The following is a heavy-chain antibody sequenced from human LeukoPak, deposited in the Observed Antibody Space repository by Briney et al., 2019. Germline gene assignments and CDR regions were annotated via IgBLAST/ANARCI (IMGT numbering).Heavy chain of an antibody. Sequence: PSETLSLTCTVSGGSISSSSYYWGWIRQPPGKGLEWIGSIYYSGSTYYNPSLKSRVTISVDTSKNQFSLKLSSVTAADTAVYYCARSGSTVTTGNDYWGQGTLVTVSS. J-gene: IGHJ4*02. CDR3: ARSGSTVTTGNDY. CDR1: GGSISSSSYY. D-gene: IGHD4-17*01. V-gene: IGHV4-39*07. CDR2: IYYSGST.